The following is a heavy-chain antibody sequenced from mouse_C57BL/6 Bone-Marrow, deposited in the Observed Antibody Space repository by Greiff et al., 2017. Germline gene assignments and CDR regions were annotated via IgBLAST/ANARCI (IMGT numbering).Heavy chain of an antibody. CDR2: IWTGGGT. J-gene: IGHJ2*01. Sequence: QVQLQQSGPGLVAPSQSLSITCTVSGFSLTSYAISWVRQPPGKGLEWLGVIWTGGGTNSNSALKSRLSISKDNSKSQVFLKMNSLQTDDTARYYCAHLPFYYGSSYFDYWGQGTTLTVSS. V-gene: IGHV2-9-1*01. CDR1: GFSLTSYA. D-gene: IGHD1-1*01. CDR3: AHLPFYYGSSYFDY.